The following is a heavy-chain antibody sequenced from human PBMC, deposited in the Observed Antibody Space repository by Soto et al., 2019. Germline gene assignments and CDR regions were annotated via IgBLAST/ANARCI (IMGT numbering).Heavy chain of an antibody. CDR1: GDSIRSGDYY. Sequence: SETLSLTCTVSGDSIRSGDYYWSWIRQPPGKGLEWIGYIYYSGSTNYNPSLKSRVTISVDTSKNQFSLKLSSVTAADTALYYCARSDGRYCGQGTLVIVSS. CDR2: IYYSGST. V-gene: IGHV4-61*08. J-gene: IGHJ4*02. CDR3: ARSDGRY.